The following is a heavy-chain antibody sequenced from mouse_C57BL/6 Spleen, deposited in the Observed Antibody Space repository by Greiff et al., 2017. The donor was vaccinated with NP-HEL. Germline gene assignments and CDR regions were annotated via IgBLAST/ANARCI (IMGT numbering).Heavy chain of an antibody. J-gene: IGHJ2*01. CDR3: ARSLTGFDY. V-gene: IGHV1-72*01. CDR1: GYTFTSYW. D-gene: IGHD4-1*01. CDR2: IDPNSAGS. Sequence: QVQLQQSGAELVKPGASVKLSCRASGYTFTSYWMHWVKQRPGRGLEWIGRIDPNSAGSKYNEKFKTKATLTVDTPSSTAYMQLSSLTSEDSAVYYCARSLTGFDYWGPGTTLTVAS.